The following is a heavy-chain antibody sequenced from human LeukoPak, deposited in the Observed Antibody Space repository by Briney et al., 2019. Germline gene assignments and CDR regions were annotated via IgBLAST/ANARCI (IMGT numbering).Heavy chain of an antibody. J-gene: IGHJ4*02. CDR1: GFTFSSYG. CDR2: IWCDGSNK. Sequence: GGSLRLSCAASGFTFSSYGMHWVRQAPGKGLEWVAVIWCDGSNKYYADSVKGRFIISRDNSKNTLYLQMNSLRAEDTAVYYCARDLSGQYDFWSGYYSGLDYWGQGTLVTVSS. CDR3: ARDLSGQYDFWSGYYSGLDY. D-gene: IGHD3-3*01. V-gene: IGHV3-33*01.